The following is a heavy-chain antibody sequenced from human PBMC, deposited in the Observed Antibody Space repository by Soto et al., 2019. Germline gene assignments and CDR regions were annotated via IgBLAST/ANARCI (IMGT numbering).Heavy chain of an antibody. CDR2: IKQDGSEK. CDR1: GFTFNSYW. Sequence: EVQLVESGGGLVQPGGSLRLSCEASGFTFNSYWMSWVRQAPGKGLEWVANIKQDGSEKYYVDSVKGRFTISRDNTKTSLYLQMNSLRVEDTAVYYCAKDPRSSPSSWGQGSLVTVSS. CDR3: AKDPRSSPSS. D-gene: IGHD6-13*01. V-gene: IGHV3-7*01. J-gene: IGHJ5*02.